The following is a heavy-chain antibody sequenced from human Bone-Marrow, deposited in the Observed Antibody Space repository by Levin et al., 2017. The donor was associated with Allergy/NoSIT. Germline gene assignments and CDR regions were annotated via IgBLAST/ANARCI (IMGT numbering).Heavy chain of an antibody. CDR2: ISSSSSYI. V-gene: IGHV3-21*01. D-gene: IGHD6-13*01. J-gene: IGHJ4*02. CDR1: GFTFSSYS. CDR3: ARDQLLAAAGAFDY. Sequence: LSLTCAASGFTFSSYSMNWVRQAPGKGLEWVSSISSSSSYIYYADSVKGRFTISRDNAKNSLYLQMNSLRAEDTAVYYCARDQLLAAAGAFDYWGQGTLVTVSS.